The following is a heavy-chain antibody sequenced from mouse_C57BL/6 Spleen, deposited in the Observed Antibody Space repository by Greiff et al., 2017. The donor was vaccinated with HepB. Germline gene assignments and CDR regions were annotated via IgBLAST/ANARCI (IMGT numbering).Heavy chain of an antibody. CDR2: IHPSDSDT. CDR3: AILYGSSYGYAMDY. J-gene: IGHJ4*01. CDR1: GYTFTSYW. V-gene: IGHV1-74*01. Sequence: QVQLQQPGAELVKPGASVKVSCKASGYTFTSYWMHWVKQRPGQGLEWIGRIHPSDSDTNYNQKFKGKATLTVDKSSSTAYMQRSSLTSEDSAVYYCAILYGSSYGYAMDYWGQGTSVTVSS. D-gene: IGHD1-1*01.